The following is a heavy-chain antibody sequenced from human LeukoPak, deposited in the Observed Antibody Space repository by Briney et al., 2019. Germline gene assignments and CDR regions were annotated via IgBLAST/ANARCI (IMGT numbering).Heavy chain of an antibody. V-gene: IGHV3-23*01. CDR1: GFTFSSYA. J-gene: IGHJ6*02. CDR3: AKESDGRYFDWQSGYSYGLGYYYDMDV. D-gene: IGHD5-18*01. Sequence: GGSLRLSCATSGFTFSSYAMSWVRQAPGKGLEWVSAISGSGGSTYYADSVKGRFTISRDNSKNTLYLQMNSLRAEDTAVYYCAKESDGRYFDWQSGYSYGLGYYYDMDVWGQGTTVTVSS. CDR2: ISGSGGST.